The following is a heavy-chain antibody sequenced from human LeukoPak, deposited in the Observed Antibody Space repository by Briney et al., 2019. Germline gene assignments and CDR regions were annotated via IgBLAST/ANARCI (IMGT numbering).Heavy chain of an antibody. CDR1: GFTFSSYS. CDR2: INSDGSST. J-gene: IGHJ4*02. D-gene: IGHD6-13*01. V-gene: IGHV3-74*01. Sequence: GGSLRLSCAASGFTFSSYSMNWVRQAPGKGLVWVSRINSDGSSTSYADSVKGRFTISRDNAKNTLYLQMNSLRAEDTAVYYCAYSSSWYPFDYWGQGTLVTVSS. CDR3: AYSSSWYPFDY.